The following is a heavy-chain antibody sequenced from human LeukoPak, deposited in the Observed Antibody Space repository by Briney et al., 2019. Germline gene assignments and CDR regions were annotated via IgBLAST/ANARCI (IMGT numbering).Heavy chain of an antibody. J-gene: IGHJ5*02. Sequence: PSETLSLTCSVSGGSISSHYWSWIRQPPGKGLEGFGNIFYSGSTKYNPSLKSRVTISVDTSKNQFSLKLSSVTAADTAVYYCARGGTTVTPGLLWFDPWGQGTLVTVSS. CDR2: IFYSGST. V-gene: IGHV4-59*11. CDR1: GGSISSHY. D-gene: IGHD4-17*01. CDR3: ARGGTTVTPGLLWFDP.